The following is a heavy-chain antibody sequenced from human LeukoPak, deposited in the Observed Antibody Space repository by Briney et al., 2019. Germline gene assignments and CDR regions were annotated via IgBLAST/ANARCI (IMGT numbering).Heavy chain of an antibody. CDR1: GFTFSIYA. CDR2: ISDSGRNT. J-gene: IGHJ4*02. CDR3: ATGCVGSPNCQTTGYDH. D-gene: IGHD2-2*01. Sequence: GGSLRLSCAASGFTFSIYAMSWVRQAPGKGQEWVSGISDSGRNTYYSDSVKGRFTISRDNSGSTVYLQMNSLTAEDTAQYYCATGCVGSPNCQTTGYDHWGQGTLVTVSS. V-gene: IGHV3-23*01.